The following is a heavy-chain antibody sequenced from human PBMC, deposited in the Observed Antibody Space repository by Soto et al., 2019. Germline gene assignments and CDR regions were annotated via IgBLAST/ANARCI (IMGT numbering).Heavy chain of an antibody. V-gene: IGHV4-59*01. Sequence: SETLSLTCTVSGGSMRNYFWTWIRQPPGKGLEWIGYIHYSGTTSFFPSYNPSLSSRVTISEDTSKNQFSLKLLSVTTADTAVYFCAAGEASSRNLAPYYLDFWGQGTLVTVSS. CDR2: IHYSGTT. CDR3: AAGEASSRNLAPYYLDF. CDR1: GGSMRNYF. J-gene: IGHJ4*02. D-gene: IGHD6-13*01.